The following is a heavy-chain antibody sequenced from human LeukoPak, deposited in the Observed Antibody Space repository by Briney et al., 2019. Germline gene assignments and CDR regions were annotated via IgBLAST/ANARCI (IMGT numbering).Heavy chain of an antibody. CDR3: AKDRPGDDSSGLGYYFDY. CDR2: ISGSGGST. V-gene: IGHV3-23*01. Sequence: PGGSLRLSCAASGFTFSSHAMSWVRQAPGKGLEWVSAISGSGGSTYYADSVKGRLTISRENSKNTLYLQMNSLRAEDTAVYYCAKDRPGDDSSGLGYYFDYWGQGTLVTVSS. CDR1: GFTFSSHA. D-gene: IGHD3-22*01. J-gene: IGHJ4*02.